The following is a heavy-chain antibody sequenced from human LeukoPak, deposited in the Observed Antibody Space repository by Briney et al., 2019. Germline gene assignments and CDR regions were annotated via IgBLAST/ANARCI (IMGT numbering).Heavy chain of an antibody. CDR3: ARGPGAYYYGSGSYCV. D-gene: IGHD3-10*01. Sequence: SVKVSCKASGGTFSSYTISWVRQAPGQGLEWMGRIIPILGIANYAQKFQGRVTITADKSTSTAYMVLSSLRSEDTAVYYCARGPGAYYYGSGSYCVWGQGTLVTVSS. V-gene: IGHV1-69*02. CDR2: IIPILGIA. CDR1: GGTFSSYT. J-gene: IGHJ4*02.